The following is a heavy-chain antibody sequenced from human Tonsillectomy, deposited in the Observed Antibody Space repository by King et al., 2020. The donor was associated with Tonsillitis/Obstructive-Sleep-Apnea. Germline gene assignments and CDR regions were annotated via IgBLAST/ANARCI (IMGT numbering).Heavy chain of an antibody. CDR3: AGGVLAAADVFDY. CDR1: GYSFTSYW. J-gene: IGHJ4*02. V-gene: IGHV5-51*03. CDR2: IYPGDSDS. D-gene: IGHD6-13*01. Sequence: QLVQSGAEVKKPGESLKISCKGSGYSFTSYWIGWVRQMPGKGLEWMGSIYPGDSDSRYSPSFQGQVTISADKSISTAYLQWSSLKASDTAMYYCAGGVLAAADVFDYWGQGALFTVSS.